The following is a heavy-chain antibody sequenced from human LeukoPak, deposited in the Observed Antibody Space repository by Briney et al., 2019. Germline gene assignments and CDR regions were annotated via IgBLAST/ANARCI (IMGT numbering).Heavy chain of an antibody. CDR3: ARGPDYSDYYYSSYMDV. Sequence: SETLSLTCTVSGGSIGSRDSFCGWIRQPPGRGLEWFGSIYYSGTTYYNPSLKSRLTRSVDTSKNHYSLKLNSVTAADTAVYFCARGPDYSDYYYSSYMDVWGKGPTVTVSS. CDR2: IYYSGTT. V-gene: IGHV4-39*07. D-gene: IGHD4-11*01. J-gene: IGHJ6*03. CDR1: GGSIGSRDSF.